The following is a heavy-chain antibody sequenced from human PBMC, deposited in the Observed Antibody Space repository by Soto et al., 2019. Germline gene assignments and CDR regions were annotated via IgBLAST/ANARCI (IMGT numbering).Heavy chain of an antibody. CDR2: ISSSSSTI. CDR3: ARDEYSSGLNWFDP. D-gene: IGHD6-19*01. V-gene: IGHV3-48*01. J-gene: IGHJ5*02. CDR1: GFTFSSYS. Sequence: LSLTCAASGFTFSSYSMNWVRQAPGKGLEWVSYISSSSSTIYYADSVKGRFTISRDNAKNSLYLQMNSLRAEDTAVYYCARDEYSSGLNWFDPWGQGTLVTVSS.